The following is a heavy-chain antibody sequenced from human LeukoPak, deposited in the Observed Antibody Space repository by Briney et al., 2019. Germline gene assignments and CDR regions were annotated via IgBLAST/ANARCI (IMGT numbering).Heavy chain of an antibody. D-gene: IGHD5-24*01. V-gene: IGHV4-34*01. CDR2: INHSGST. CDR3: ARRWLQLDY. CDR1: GGSFSGYY. Sequence: SETLSLTCAVYGGSFSGYYWSWIRQPPGKGLEWIGEINHSGSTNYNPSLKSRVTISVDTSKNQFSLKLSSVTAADTAVYYCARRWLQLDYWGQGTLVTVSS. J-gene: IGHJ4*02.